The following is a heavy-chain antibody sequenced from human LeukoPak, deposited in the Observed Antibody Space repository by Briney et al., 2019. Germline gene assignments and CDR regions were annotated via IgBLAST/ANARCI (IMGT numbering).Heavy chain of an antibody. CDR3: ANNPHYVGLDY. J-gene: IGHJ4*02. D-gene: IGHD4-17*01. CDR2: ISGSGGST. Sequence: GGSLRLSCAVSGVTFTNSDMSWVRQAPGKGLEWVSAISGSGGSTYYADSVKGRFTISRDNSKNTLYLQMNSLRAEDTAVYYCANNPHYVGLDYWGQGTLVTVSS. V-gene: IGHV3-23*01. CDR1: GVTFTNSD.